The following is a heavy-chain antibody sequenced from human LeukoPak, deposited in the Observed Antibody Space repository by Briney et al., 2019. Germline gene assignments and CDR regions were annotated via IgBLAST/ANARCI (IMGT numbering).Heavy chain of an antibody. J-gene: IGHJ3*02. Sequence: GASVKVSCKASGGTFSSYAVSWVRQAPGQGLEWMGGIIPIFGTANYAQKFQGRVTITADESTSTAYMELSSLRSEDTAVYYCARVLGSSNAFDIWGQGTMVTVSS. CDR3: ARVLGSSNAFDI. D-gene: IGHD3-10*01. CDR1: GGTFSSYA. CDR2: IIPIFGTA. V-gene: IGHV1-69*13.